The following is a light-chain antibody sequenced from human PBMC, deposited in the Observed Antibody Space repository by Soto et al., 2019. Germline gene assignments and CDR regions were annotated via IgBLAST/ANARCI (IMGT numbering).Light chain of an antibody. V-gene: IGLV2-14*01. CDR3: SSYAGSNNLV. Sequence: QSALTQPASVSGSPGQSITISCTGTSSDVGAYNYVSWYQQQSGKAPKLMIHEVSNRPSGVSNRFSGSKSGNTASLTVSGLQAEDEADYYCSSYAGSNNLVFGRGTKVTVL. J-gene: IGLJ3*02. CDR1: SSDVGAYNY. CDR2: EVS.